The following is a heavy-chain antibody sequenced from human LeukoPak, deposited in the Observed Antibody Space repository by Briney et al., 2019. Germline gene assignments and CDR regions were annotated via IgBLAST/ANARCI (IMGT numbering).Heavy chain of an antibody. J-gene: IGHJ3*02. CDR1: GGTFSSYA. CDR2: IIPILGIA. D-gene: IGHD6-13*01. Sequence: ASVKASCKASGGTFSSYAISWVRQAPGQGLEWMGRIIPILGIANYAQKFQGRVTITADKSTSTAYMELSSLRSEDTAVYYCARDPPGYSSSWYREDAFDIWGQGTMVTVSS. CDR3: ARDPPGYSSSWYREDAFDI. V-gene: IGHV1-69*04.